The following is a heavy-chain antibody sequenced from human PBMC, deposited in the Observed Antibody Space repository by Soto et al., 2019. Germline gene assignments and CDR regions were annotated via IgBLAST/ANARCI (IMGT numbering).Heavy chain of an antibody. V-gene: IGHV1-58*01. CDR2: IVVGSGNT. J-gene: IGHJ6*02. D-gene: IGHD1-26*01. Sequence: SVKVSCKASGFTFTSSAVQWVRQARGQRLEWIGWIVVGSGNTNYAQKFQERVTITRDMSTSTAYMELSSLRSEDTAVYYCVASSGSYYGMDVWGQGTTVTVSS. CDR3: VASSGSYYGMDV. CDR1: GFTFTSSA.